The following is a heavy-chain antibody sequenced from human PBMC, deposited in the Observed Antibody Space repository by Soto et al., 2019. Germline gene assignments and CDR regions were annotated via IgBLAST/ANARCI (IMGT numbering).Heavy chain of an antibody. CDR1: GYTFTSYY. J-gene: IGHJ5*02. CDR2: INPSDNST. D-gene: IGHD3-10*01. Sequence: QVQLVQSGAEVKKPGASVKVSCKAPGYTFTSYYMHWVRQAPGQGLEWMGVINPSDNSTTYAQKFQGRVTMTRDTSTSTVYMELTSLRSEDTAVYYCARARGWFDPWGQGTLVTVSS. V-gene: IGHV1-46*01. CDR3: ARARGWFDP.